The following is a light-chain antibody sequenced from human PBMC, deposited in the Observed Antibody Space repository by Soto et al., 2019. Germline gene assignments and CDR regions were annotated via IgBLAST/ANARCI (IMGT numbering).Light chain of an antibody. CDR3: QQNGSWPLT. Sequence: EIVFNKCPANLSLSPGKRATLSCRASQSVSRFFAWYQQKSGQAPRLLIYDSSNRVAGIAARVSGSGSGTDFTVTISSLEHEDFAVYFCQQNGSWPLTFGQGTKVEIK. CDR1: QSVSRF. J-gene: IGKJ1*01. CDR2: DSS. V-gene: IGKV3-11*01.